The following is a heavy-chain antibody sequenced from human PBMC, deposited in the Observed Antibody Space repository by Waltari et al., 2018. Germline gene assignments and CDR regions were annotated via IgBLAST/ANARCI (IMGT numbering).Heavy chain of an antibody. V-gene: IGHV3-7*01. Sequence: EVKLVESGGGLVQPGGSMRLSCAASGLPFSRFWMTWVRPAPGKGRGGVANINEDGSGNHYVGSVKCRFTISGDNAKNSLFLQMNGLRADDTAVYYCASGGHVDYCGQGTLVTVSS. J-gene: IGHJ4*02. CDR2: INEDGSGN. CDR3: ASGGHVDY. CDR1: GLPFSRFW.